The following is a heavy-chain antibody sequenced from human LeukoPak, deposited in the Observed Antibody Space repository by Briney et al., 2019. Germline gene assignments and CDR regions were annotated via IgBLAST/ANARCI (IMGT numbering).Heavy chain of an antibody. CDR1: GFTFSAYW. CDR2: IHREGTTT. CDR3: ARDSDWLLFDY. J-gene: IGHJ4*02. V-gene: IGHV3-74*01. D-gene: IGHD3-9*01. Sequence: GGSLRLSCAASGFTFSAYWMHWVRQVPGKGLVWVSRIHREGTTTIYADSVKGRFTIARDNGKNTLYLHMNSLRADDTAVYYCARDSDWLLFDYWGQGTLVTVSS.